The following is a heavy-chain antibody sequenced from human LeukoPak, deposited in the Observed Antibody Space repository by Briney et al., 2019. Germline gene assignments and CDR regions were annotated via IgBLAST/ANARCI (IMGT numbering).Heavy chain of an antibody. CDR3: ARGAVLVFYYYMDV. J-gene: IGHJ6*03. Sequence: ASVKVSCKASGYTFTGYFMHWVRQAPGQGLEWMGWINPNSGGTNYAQKFQGRVTMTRDTSISTAYMELSRLGSDDTAVYYCARGAVLVFYYYMDVWGKGTTVTVSS. CDR1: GYTFTGYF. CDR2: INPNSGGT. V-gene: IGHV1-2*02. D-gene: IGHD2/OR15-2a*01.